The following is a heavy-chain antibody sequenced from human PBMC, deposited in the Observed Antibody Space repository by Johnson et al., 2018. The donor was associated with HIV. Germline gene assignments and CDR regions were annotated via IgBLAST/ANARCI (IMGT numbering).Heavy chain of an antibody. CDR1: GITFISYG. D-gene: IGHD6-19*01. J-gene: IGHJ3*02. CDR2: ITFSG. CDR3: ANKPEQWLVADDAFDI. V-gene: IGHV3-30*19. Sequence: QVQLVESGGGVVQPGRSLRLSCEASGITFISYGMNWVRQAPGKGLEWVAVITFSGGKGRFTISRDNSKNTLYLQMNSLRAEDTAVYYCANKPEQWLVADDAFDIWGQGTMVTVSS.